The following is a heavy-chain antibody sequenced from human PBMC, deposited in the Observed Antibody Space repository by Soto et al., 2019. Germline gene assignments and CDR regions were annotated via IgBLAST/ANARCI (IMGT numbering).Heavy chain of an antibody. D-gene: IGHD5-12*01. CDR3: ARDRYSGYDFGY. CDR1: GGSISSGDYY. CDR2: IYYNGRT. V-gene: IGHV4-30-4*01. Sequence: SETLSLTCTVSGGSISSGDYYWSWLRQPPGKGLEWIGYIYYNGRTYYSPSLTSRASISIDASKNQLSLKLTSVTAADAAGYYCARDRYSGYDFGYWGQGALVTVSS. J-gene: IGHJ4*02.